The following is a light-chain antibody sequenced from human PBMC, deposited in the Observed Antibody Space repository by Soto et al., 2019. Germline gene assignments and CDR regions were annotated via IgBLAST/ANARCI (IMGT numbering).Light chain of an antibody. J-gene: IGKJ2*03. Sequence: ELVFTQSPATLSLSPGARATLSCRASQSVSSYLAWYQQKPGQAPRLLIYGASTRATGIPARFSGSGSATEFTLSTSGLQSEDVATYDCQQSYNTPPYSFCQGTKVDIK. CDR3: QQSYNTPPYS. V-gene: IGKV3-11*01. CDR2: GAS. CDR1: QSVSSY.